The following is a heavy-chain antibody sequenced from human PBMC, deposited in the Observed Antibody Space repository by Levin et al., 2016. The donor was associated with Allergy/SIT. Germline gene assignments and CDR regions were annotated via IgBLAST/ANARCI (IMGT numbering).Heavy chain of an antibody. CDR1: GGSFSGYY. J-gene: IGHJ4*02. D-gene: IGHD3-3*01. V-gene: IGHV4-34*01. CDR3: AREDFWSANDY. Sequence: SETLSLTCAVYGGSFSGYYWSWIRQPPGKGLEWIGEINHSGSTNYNPSLKSRVTISVDTSKNQFSLKLSSVTAADTAVYYCAREDFWSANDYWGQGTLVTVSS. CDR2: INHSGST.